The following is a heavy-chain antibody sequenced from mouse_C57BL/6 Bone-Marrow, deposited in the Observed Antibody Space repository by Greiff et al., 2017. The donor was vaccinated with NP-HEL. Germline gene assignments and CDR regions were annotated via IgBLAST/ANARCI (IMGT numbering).Heavy chain of an antibody. V-gene: IGHV2-5*01. CDR3: AKAHYYGSSYYAMDY. D-gene: IGHD1-1*01. CDR2: IWRGGST. Sequence: VQLVESGPGLVQPSQSLSITCTVSGFSLTSYGVHWVRQSPGKGLEWLGVIWRGGSTDYNAAFMSRLSITKDNSKSQVFFKMNSLQADDTAIYYCAKAHYYGSSYYAMDYWGQGTSVTVAS. CDR1: GFSLTSYG. J-gene: IGHJ4*01.